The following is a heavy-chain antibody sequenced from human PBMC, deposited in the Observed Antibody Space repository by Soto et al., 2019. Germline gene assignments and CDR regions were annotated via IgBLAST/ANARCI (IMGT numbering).Heavy chain of an antibody. V-gene: IGHV3-23*01. CDR1: GFTFSSYA. D-gene: IGHD6-13*01. CDR3: AKDRRVGVASSWLNYYYYGMDV. CDR2: ISGSGGST. J-gene: IGHJ6*02. Sequence: GGSLRLSCAASGFTFSSYAMSWVRQAPGKGLEWVSAISGSGGSTYYADSVKGRFTISRDNSKNTLYLQMNSLRAEDTAVYYCAKDRRVGVASSWLNYYYYGMDVWGQGTTVTVSS.